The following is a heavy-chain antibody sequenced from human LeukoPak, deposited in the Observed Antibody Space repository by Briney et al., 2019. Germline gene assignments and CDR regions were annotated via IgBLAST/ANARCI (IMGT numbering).Heavy chain of an antibody. D-gene: IGHD3-10*01. CDR2: IRYDGSNK. CDR3: SKAGFPGGGYYYMDV. CDR1: GFTFSSYG. Sequence: GGSLRLSCAASGFTFSSYGMHWVRQAPGKGLEWVAFIRYDGSNKYYADSVKGRFTISRDNSKNTLYLQMNSLRAEDTAVYYCSKAGFPGGGYYYMDVWGKGTTVTVSS. J-gene: IGHJ6*03. V-gene: IGHV3-30*02.